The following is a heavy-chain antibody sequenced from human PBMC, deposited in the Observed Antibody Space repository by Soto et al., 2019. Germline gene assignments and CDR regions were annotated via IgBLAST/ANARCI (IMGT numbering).Heavy chain of an antibody. J-gene: IGHJ4*02. Sequence: ASVKVSCTASGGTFSIYAISWVLQAPGQGLEWMGGIIPIFGNTGYAQKFQGRVTVTRNTSISTAYMELRSLRSEDTAVYYCARGQAVVEKEGFDDWCPGPMVTVA. V-gene: IGHV1-8*02. D-gene: IGHD2-15*01. CDR1: GGTFSIYA. CDR2: IIPIFGNT. CDR3: ARGQAVVEKEGFDD.